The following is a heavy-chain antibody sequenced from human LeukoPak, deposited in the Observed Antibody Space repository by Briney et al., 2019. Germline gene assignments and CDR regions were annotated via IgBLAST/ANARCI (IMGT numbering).Heavy chain of an antibody. CDR1: GGSFSGYY. CDR3: ARGKWELLSDAFDI. D-gene: IGHD1-26*01. Sequence: PSETLSLTCAVYGGSFSGYYWSWIRQPPGKGLEWIGEINHSGSTNYNPSLKSRVTISVDTSKNQFSLKLSSVTAADTAVYYCARGKWELLSDAFDIWGQGTMVIVSS. V-gene: IGHV4-34*01. CDR2: INHSGST. J-gene: IGHJ3*02.